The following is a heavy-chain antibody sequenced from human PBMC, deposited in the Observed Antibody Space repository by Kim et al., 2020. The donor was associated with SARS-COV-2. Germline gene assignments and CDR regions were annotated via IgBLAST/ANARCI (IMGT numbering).Heavy chain of an antibody. J-gene: IGHJ6*02. CDR2: INHSGST. V-gene: IGHV4-34*01. CDR1: GGSFSGYY. D-gene: IGHD3-9*01. CDR3: ARGRRHYDILTGYFYYYGMDV. Sequence: SETLSLTCAVYGGSFSGYYWSWIRQPPGKGLEWIGEINHSGSTNYNPSLKSRVTISVDTSKNQFSLKLSSVTAADTAVYYCARGRRHYDILTGYFYYYGMDVWGQGTTVTVSS.